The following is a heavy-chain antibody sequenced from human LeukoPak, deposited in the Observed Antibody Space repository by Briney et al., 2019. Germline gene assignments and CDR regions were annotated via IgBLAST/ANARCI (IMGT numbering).Heavy chain of an antibody. CDR3: ASHLGYCSGGSCFTFDY. V-gene: IGHV4-34*01. Sequence: PSETLSLTCAVYGGSFSGYYWSWIRQPPGKGLEWIGEINHSGSTNYNPSLKSRVTISVDTSKNQFSLKLSSVTAAGTAVYYCASHLGYCSGGSCFTFDYWGQGTLVTVSS. J-gene: IGHJ4*02. CDR1: GGSFSGYY. CDR2: INHSGST. D-gene: IGHD2-15*01.